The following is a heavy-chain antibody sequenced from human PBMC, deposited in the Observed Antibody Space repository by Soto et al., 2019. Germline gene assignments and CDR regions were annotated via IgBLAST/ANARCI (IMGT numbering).Heavy chain of an antibody. J-gene: IGHJ4*02. Sequence: EVQLVESGGGLVQPGGSLRLSCAASRFTFSNYWMSWVRQAPGKGLEWVANIKQDGSEKYYVDSVKGRFTISRDNAKNSLYLQTNSLRAEDTAVYYCAREPNSIDYWGQGTLVTVSS. CDR3: AREPNSIDY. V-gene: IGHV3-7*01. D-gene: IGHD1-7*01. CDR2: IKQDGSEK. CDR1: RFTFSNYW.